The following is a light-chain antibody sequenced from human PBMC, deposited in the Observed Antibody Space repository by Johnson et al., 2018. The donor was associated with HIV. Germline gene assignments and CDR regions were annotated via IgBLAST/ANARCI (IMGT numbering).Light chain of an antibody. J-gene: IGLJ1*01. CDR3: GTWHGSLSGGGV. CDR2: DNN. Sequence: QSVLTQPPSVSAASGQRVDISCSGSSSNIENNYLSWYQQLPHTAPRLLISDNNKRPSGIPDRFSGSKSGTSATLGITGLQTGDEADYYCGTWHGSLSGGGVFGTGTRVTVL. V-gene: IGLV1-51*01. CDR1: SSNIENNY.